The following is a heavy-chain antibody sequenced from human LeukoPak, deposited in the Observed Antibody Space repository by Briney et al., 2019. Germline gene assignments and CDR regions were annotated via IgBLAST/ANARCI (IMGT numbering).Heavy chain of an antibody. Sequence: KPSETLSLTCTVSGGSISSTSSYWGWTRQPPGKGLEWIGSIFYSRTTYYNPSLKSRVTISVDTSKNQFSLKLTSVTATDTSVYYCARHEGYCSGGSCYSVRWFDPWGQGTLVTVSS. J-gene: IGHJ5*02. CDR1: GGSISSTSSY. CDR3: ARHEGYCSGGSCYSVRWFDP. D-gene: IGHD2-15*01. CDR2: IFYSRTT. V-gene: IGHV4-39*01.